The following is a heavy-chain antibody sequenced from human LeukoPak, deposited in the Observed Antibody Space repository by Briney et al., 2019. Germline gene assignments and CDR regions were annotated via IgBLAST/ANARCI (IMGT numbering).Heavy chain of an antibody. CDR2: INPNSGAT. V-gene: IGHV1-2*02. Sequence: ALVKVSCKASGYTFIGYYMHWVRQAPGQGLEWMGWINPNSGATKYAQKFQGRATMTRDKSISTAYMEMSRLRSDDTAVYYCARSKYYVSSGDDAFDIWGQGTMVTVSS. CDR1: GYTFIGYY. D-gene: IGHD3-22*01. CDR3: ARSKYYVSSGDDAFDI. J-gene: IGHJ3*02.